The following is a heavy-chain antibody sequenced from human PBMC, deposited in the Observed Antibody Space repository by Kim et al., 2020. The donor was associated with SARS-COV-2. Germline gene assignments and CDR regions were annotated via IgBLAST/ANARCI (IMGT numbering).Heavy chain of an antibody. D-gene: IGHD6-13*01. V-gene: IGHV5-51*01. CDR1: GYSFTSYW. CDR2: IYPGDSDT. CDR3: ARRDGSSWTLSNGHFDY. Sequence: GESLKISCKGSGYSFTSYWIGWVRQMPGKGLEWMGIIYPGDSDTRYSPSFQGQVTISADKSISTAYLQWSSLKASDTAMYYCARRDGSSWTLSNGHFDYWGQGTLVTVSS. J-gene: IGHJ4*02.